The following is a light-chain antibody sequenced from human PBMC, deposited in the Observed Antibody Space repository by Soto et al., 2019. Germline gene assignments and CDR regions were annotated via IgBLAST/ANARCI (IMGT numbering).Light chain of an antibody. V-gene: IGKV1-5*03. J-gene: IGKJ1*01. CDR1: QDIGNY. Sequence: DIQMTQSPSSLSASVGDRVTITCQASQDIGNYLNWYQQKPGKAPKLLIYKASTLKSGVPSRFSGSGSGTEFTLTISSLQPDDFATYYCQHYNSYSEAFGQGTKVELK. CDR2: KAS. CDR3: QHYNSYSEA.